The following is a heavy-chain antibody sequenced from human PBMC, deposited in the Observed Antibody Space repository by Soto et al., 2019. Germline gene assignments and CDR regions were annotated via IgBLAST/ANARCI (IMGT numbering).Heavy chain of an antibody. J-gene: IGHJ6*02. V-gene: IGHV2-5*02. CDR2: IYWDDDK. CDR1: GFSLSTSGVG. Sequence: QITLKESGPTLVKPTQTLTLTCTFSGFSLSTSGVGVGWIRQPPGKALEWLALIYWDDDKRYSPSVKSRLTITKDTSKNQVVLTMTNMDPVETATYYCAHSLPPWGGMDVWGPGTTVTVSS. CDR3: AHSLPPWGGMDV. D-gene: IGHD7-27*01.